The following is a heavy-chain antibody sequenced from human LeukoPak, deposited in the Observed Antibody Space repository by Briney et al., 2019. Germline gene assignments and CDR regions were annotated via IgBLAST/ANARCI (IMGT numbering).Heavy chain of an antibody. CDR3: ARDQVVVVPAAPYYYYYMDV. J-gene: IGHJ6*03. V-gene: IGHV4-59*12. Sequence: SETLSLTCTVSGGSISSYYWSWIRQPPGKRLEWIGYIYYSGSTNYNPSLKSRVTIPVDTSKNQFSLKLISVTAADTAVYYCARDQVVVVPAAPYYYYYMDVWGKGTTVTVSS. CDR1: GGSISSYY. D-gene: IGHD2-2*01. CDR2: IYYSGST.